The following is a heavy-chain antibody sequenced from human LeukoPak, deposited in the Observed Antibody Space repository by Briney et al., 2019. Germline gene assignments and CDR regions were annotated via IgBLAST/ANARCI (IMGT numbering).Heavy chain of an antibody. V-gene: IGHV4-34*01. Sequence: SETLSLTCAVYGGSFSGYYWSWIRQPPGKGLEWIGEINHSGSTNYNPSLKSRVTISVDTSKNQFSLKLSSVTAADTAVYYCAREVATHGLSYYYYMDVWGKGTTVTVSS. J-gene: IGHJ6*03. D-gene: IGHD5-12*01. CDR1: GGSFSGYY. CDR2: INHSGST. CDR3: AREVATHGLSYYYYMDV.